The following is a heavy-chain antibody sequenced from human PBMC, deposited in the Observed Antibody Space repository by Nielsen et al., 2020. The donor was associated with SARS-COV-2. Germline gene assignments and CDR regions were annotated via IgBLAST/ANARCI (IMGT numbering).Heavy chain of an antibody. CDR3: ARDEEYSSSSGPYYYYYYMDV. Sequence: GGSLRLSCAASGFTFSSYGMHWVRQAPGKGLEWVAVISYDGSNKYYADSVKGRFTISRDNSKNTLYLQMNSLRAVDTAVYYCARDEEYSSSSGPYYYYYYMDVWGKGTTVTVSS. V-gene: IGHV3-30*03. D-gene: IGHD6-6*01. CDR2: ISYDGSNK. J-gene: IGHJ6*03. CDR1: GFTFSSYG.